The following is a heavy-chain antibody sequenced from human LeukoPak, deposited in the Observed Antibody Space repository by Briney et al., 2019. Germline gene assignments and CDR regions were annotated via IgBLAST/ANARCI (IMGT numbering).Heavy chain of an antibody. Sequence: SETLSLTCTVSGGSVSSGGYYWSWIRQPPGKGLEWIGYIYYSGSTNYNPSLKSRVTISVDTSKNQFSLKLPSVTAADTAVYYCARKDYGDYSFDYWGQGTLVTVSS. CDR2: IYYSGST. D-gene: IGHD4-17*01. CDR3: ARKDYGDYSFDY. J-gene: IGHJ4*02. V-gene: IGHV4-61*08. CDR1: GGSVSSGGYY.